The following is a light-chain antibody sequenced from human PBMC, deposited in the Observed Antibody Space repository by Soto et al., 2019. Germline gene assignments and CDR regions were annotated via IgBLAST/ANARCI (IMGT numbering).Light chain of an antibody. CDR2: AAS. CDR1: QSISSY. Sequence: DIQMTQSPSSLSASVGDRVTITCRASQSISSYLNWYQQKPGKAPKLLIYAASNLQSGVPSRFSGSGSGTDFTLTISSLQPEDFATYYCQQSYSTLIIFGQGTRLE. J-gene: IGKJ5*01. CDR3: QQSYSTLII. V-gene: IGKV1-39*01.